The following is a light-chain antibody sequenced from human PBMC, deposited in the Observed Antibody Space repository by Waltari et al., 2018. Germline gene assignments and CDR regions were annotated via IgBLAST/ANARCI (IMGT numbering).Light chain of an antibody. CDR1: QSVSSNY. V-gene: IGKV3-20*01. J-gene: IGKJ2*01. Sequence: EIVLTQSPGTLSLSPGERATHSCRASQSVSSNYLAWYQQRPGQAPRLLIHGSSSRATGIPDRFSGSGSGTDFTLTISRLEPEDLAVYYCQQYGRSWNTFGQGTKLEIK. CDR2: GSS. CDR3: QQYGRSWNT.